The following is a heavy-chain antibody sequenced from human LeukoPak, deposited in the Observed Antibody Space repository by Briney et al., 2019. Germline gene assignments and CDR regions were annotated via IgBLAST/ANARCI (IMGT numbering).Heavy chain of an antibody. D-gene: IGHD6-19*01. J-gene: IGHJ4*02. Sequence: ASVKVSCKASGYTFTGYYMHWVRQAPGQGLEWMGRINPNSGGTNYAQKFQGRATMTRDTSISTAYMELSRLGSDDTAVYYCARDRVRVEQWQVQPALRSMGYWGQGTLVTVSS. CDR3: ARDRVRVEQWQVQPALRSMGY. CDR2: INPNSGGT. V-gene: IGHV1-2*06. CDR1: GYTFTGYY.